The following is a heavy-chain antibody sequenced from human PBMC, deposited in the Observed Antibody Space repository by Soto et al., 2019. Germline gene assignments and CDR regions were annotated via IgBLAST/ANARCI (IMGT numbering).Heavy chain of an antibody. Sequence: GGSLRLSCAASGLTVSSNYMSWVRQAPGKGLEWVSGIYSGGSTYYADSAKGRFTISRDNSNNTLSLLMNSLRAEDTAVYYCAKIAYYNILSGSRKYTGFGPWGQGTLVTVSS. J-gene: IGHJ5*02. CDR1: GLTVSSNY. CDR3: AKIAYYNILSGSRKYTGFGP. CDR2: IYSGGST. V-gene: IGHV3-53*01. D-gene: IGHD3-9*01.